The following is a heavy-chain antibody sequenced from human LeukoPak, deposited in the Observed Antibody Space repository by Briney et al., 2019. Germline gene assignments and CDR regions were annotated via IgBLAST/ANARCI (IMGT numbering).Heavy chain of an antibody. CDR3: AREPTAVVPAAKPDY. CDR1: GFTLSSYS. J-gene: IGHJ4*02. V-gene: IGHV3-21*01. Sequence: GGSLRLSCAASGFTLSSYSMNWVRQAPGKGLEWVSSISSSSSYIYYADSVKGRFTISRDNAKNSLYLQMNSLRAEDTAVYYCAREPTAVVPAAKPDYWGQGTLVTVSS. D-gene: IGHD2-2*01. CDR2: ISSSSSYI.